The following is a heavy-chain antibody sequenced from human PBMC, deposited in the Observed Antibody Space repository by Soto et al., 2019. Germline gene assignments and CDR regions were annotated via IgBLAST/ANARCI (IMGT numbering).Heavy chain of an antibody. J-gene: IGHJ3*02. D-gene: IGHD6-19*01. Sequence: SVKVSCKASGGTFSSYAISWVRQAPGQGLEWMGGIIPIFGTASYAQKFQGRVTMTRDTSTSTVYMELSSLRSEDTAVYYCARAGSGWENDAFDIWGQGTMVTVSS. CDR1: GGTFSSYA. CDR2: IIPIFGTA. CDR3: ARAGSGWENDAFDI. V-gene: IGHV1-69*05.